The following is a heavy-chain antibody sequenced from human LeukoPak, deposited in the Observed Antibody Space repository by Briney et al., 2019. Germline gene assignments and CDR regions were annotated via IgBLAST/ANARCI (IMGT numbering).Heavy chain of an antibody. CDR1: VGTFSSYA. V-gene: IGHV1-69*04. CDR2: IIPILGIA. Sequence: SVKVSCKASVGTFSSYAISWVRQAPGQGLEWMGRIIPILGIANYAQKFQGRVTITADKSTSTAYMELSSLRSEDTAVYYCARVPVAAPYYYYYYGMDVWGQGTTVTVSS. J-gene: IGHJ6*02. CDR3: ARVPVAAPYYYYYYGMDV.